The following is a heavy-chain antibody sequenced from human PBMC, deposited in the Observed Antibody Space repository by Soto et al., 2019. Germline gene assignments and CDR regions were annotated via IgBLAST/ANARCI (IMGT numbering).Heavy chain of an antibody. CDR1: GFTFSRFD. J-gene: IGHJ6*02. V-gene: IGHV3-48*01. CDR3: ARDWRDYGMDV. CDR2: IKASSTTI. D-gene: IGHD3-3*01. Sequence: EVQVVDSGGGLVQPGGSLRLSCAASGFTFSRFDMNLFRQAPGKGLEWLSFIKASSTTIQYADSVKGRFTISRDDAKNSLFLQMNNLRVEDTAVYYCARDWRDYGMDVWGQGTTVTVS.